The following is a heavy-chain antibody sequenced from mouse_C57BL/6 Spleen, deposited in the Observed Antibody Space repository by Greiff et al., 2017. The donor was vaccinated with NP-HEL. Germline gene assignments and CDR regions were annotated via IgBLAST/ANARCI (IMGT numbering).Heavy chain of an antibody. J-gene: IGHJ1*03. CDR1: GYSITSGYY. CDR3: AREEDWYFDV. Sequence: EVQLKQSGPGLVKPSQSLSLTCSVTGYSITSGYYWNWIRQFPGNKLEWMGYISYDGSNNYNPSLKNRISITRDTSKNQFFLKLNSVTTEDTATYYCAREEDWYFDVWGTGTTVTVSS. CDR2: ISYDGSN. V-gene: IGHV3-6*01.